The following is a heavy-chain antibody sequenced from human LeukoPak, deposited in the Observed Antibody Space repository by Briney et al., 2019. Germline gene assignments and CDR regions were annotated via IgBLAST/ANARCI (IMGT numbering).Heavy chain of an antibody. CDR3: TTAMGVPPDYYYYGMDV. CDR1: GFTFSNAW. D-gene: IGHD3-10*01. J-gene: IGHJ6*02. Sequence: GGSLRLSCAASGFTFSNAWMSWVRQAPGKGLEWVGRIKSKTDGGTTDYAAPVKGRFTISRDDSKNTLYLQMNSLKTEDTAVYYCTTAMGVPPDYYYYGMDVWGQGTTVTVSS. CDR2: IKSKTDGGTT. V-gene: IGHV3-15*01.